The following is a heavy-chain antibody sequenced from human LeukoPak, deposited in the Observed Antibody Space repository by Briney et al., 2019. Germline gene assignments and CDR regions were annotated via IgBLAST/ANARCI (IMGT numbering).Heavy chain of an antibody. CDR2: IYDSGTT. CDR1: GDSTSSSTYY. Sequence: KPSETLSLTCTVSGDSTSSSTYYWDWIRQAPGKGLEWIGNIYDSGTTHYNPSLKSRVTISGDTSKNQLSLKLNSVTAADTAIYYCATHRRSGSGGSENAFEIWGQGTMVTVSS. D-gene: IGHD5-12*01. CDR3: ATHRRSGSGGSENAFEI. V-gene: IGHV4-39*01. J-gene: IGHJ3*02.